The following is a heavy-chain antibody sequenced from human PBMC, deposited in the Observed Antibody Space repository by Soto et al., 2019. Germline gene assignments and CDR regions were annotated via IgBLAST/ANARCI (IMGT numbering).Heavy chain of an antibody. CDR1: GFTFSGSD. V-gene: IGHV3-73*01. CDR3: ARESSGWPFDY. D-gene: IGHD6-19*01. Sequence: GGSLRLSCAGSGFTFSGSDIHWVRQASGKGLEWVGRIKSKASNYATSYGASVKGRFTVSRDDSENTAYLQMNSLQNVDTVVYYCARESSGWPFDYWGKETLVTLAS. J-gene: IGHJ4*02. CDR2: IKSKASNYAT.